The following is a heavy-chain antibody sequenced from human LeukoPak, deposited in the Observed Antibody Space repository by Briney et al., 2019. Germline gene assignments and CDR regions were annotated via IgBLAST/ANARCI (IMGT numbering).Heavy chain of an antibody. Sequence: GGSLRLSCAASGFXFSNAWMSWVRQAPGKGLEWVGRIKSKTDGGTTDYAAPVKGRFTISRDDSKNTLYLHMNSLKTEDTAVYYCTTRRDSSRAFDIWGQGTMVTVSS. V-gene: IGHV3-15*01. CDR1: GFXFSNAW. CDR3: TTRRDSSRAFDI. J-gene: IGHJ3*02. CDR2: IKSKTDGGTT. D-gene: IGHD3-22*01.